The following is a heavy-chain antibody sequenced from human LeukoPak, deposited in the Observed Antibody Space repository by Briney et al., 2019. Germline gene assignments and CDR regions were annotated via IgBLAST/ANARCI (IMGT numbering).Heavy chain of an antibody. J-gene: IGHJ3*02. D-gene: IGHD2-15*01. CDR3: ARVRCSGGSCYSVDAFDI. Sequence: SETLSLTCTVSGGSISSYCWSWIRQPPGKGLEWIGYIYYSGSTNYNPSLKSRVTISVDTSKNQFSLKLSSVTAADTAVYYCARVRCSGGSCYSVDAFDIWGQGTMVTVSS. CDR2: IYYSGST. V-gene: IGHV4-59*01. CDR1: GGSISSYC.